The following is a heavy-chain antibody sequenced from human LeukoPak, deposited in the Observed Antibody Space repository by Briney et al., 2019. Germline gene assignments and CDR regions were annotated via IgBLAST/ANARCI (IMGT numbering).Heavy chain of an antibody. CDR1: GFIFSNDA. V-gene: IGHV3-23*01. CDR3: AKEDYYGMDV. J-gene: IGHJ6*02. Sequence: PGGSLRLSCAVSGFIFSNDAMSWVRQAPGEGLEWVAVIGGSGGTTYCADSVKGRFTISRDNSKSTLYLQMNSLRAEDTAVYYCAKEDYYGMDVWGQGTTVTVSS. CDR2: IGGSGGTT.